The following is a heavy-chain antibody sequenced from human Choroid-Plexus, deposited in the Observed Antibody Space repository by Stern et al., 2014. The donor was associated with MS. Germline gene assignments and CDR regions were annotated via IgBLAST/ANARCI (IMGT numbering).Heavy chain of an antibody. CDR2: LSYYGSNK. V-gene: IGHV3-30*18. D-gene: IGHD2/OR15-2a*01. Sequence: VQLEESGGGVVQPGRPLRLSCVASGFTFGSCAMHWVRQAPGKGLEWVAGLSYYGSNKYYADSVKGRFTISRDNSQNTLYIQMSSLRPEDTAVYYCAKDRQYLTYFFDHWGQGSLVTVSS. J-gene: IGHJ5*02. CDR1: GFTFGSCA. CDR3: AKDRQYLTYFFDH.